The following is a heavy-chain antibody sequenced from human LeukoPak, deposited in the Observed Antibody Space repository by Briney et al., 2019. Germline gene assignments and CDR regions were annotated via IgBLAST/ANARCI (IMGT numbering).Heavy chain of an antibody. CDR2: ISGSSAST. CDR3: AKGPHYDFWSTFDY. Sequence: GASLRLSCAASGFTFNKNAMNWVRQAPGKGLEWVSGISGSSASTHYADSVKGRFSISRDNSKNTLFLQMNSLRAGDTAVYYCAKGPHYDFWSTFDYWGQGILVTVSS. J-gene: IGHJ4*02. V-gene: IGHV3-23*01. D-gene: IGHD3-3*01. CDR1: GFTFNKNA.